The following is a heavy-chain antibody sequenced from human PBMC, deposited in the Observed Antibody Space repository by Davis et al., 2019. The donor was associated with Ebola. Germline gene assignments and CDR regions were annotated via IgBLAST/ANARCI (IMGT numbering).Heavy chain of an antibody. J-gene: IGHJ5*02. Sequence: GESLKISCAASGFTFSSYWMSWVRQAPGKGLEWVSSISSSSSYIYYADSVKGRFTISRDNAKNSLYLQMNSLRAEDTAVYYCARDFGGQGGPWGQGTLVTVSS. CDR2: ISSSSSYI. CDR3: ARDFGGQGGP. V-gene: IGHV3-21*01. CDR1: GFTFSSYW. D-gene: IGHD3-16*01.